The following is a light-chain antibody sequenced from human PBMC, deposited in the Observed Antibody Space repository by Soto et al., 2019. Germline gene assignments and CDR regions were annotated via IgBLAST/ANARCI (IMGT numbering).Light chain of an antibody. CDR1: QSISSY. J-gene: IGKJ3*01. V-gene: IGKV3-11*01. CDR3: HQPSNWLFT. CDR2: DAS. Sequence: EIVFAQSPAILSLSPGERATLSCRASQSISSYLAWYQQKPGQAHRLLIYDASNRATGIPSRFSGSGSRTDFTLTISSLEPEDVAGYHCHQPSNWLFTFGPGTKVDMK.